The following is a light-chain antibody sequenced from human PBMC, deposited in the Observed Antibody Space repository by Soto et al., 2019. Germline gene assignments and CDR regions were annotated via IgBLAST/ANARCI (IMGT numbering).Light chain of an antibody. J-gene: IGKJ4*01. Sequence: EIVLTQSHATLSLSPGDRATLACRASQSLSSYLACYQQKPGPAPRLLSYDASNRDTGIPARFSGSGSGTVFTLTISRLAPDDFAVYYCQQRSNWRTFGGGTKVEIK. V-gene: IGKV3-11*01. CDR1: QSLSSY. CDR2: DAS. CDR3: QQRSNWRT.